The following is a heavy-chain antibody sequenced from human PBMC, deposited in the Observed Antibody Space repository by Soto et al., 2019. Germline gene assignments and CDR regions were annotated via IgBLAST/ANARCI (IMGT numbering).Heavy chain of an antibody. CDR3: ARDSGHYYRSDAFDK. V-gene: IGHV1-46*01. CDR2: MDPSGGST. CDR1: GYTFTASY. D-gene: IGHD1-26*01. Sequence: QVQLVQSGAEVKKPGASVKVSCKASGYTFTASYMHWVRQAPGQGLEWMGIMDPSGGSTSYSQKFQGRLTMTRDTSTSTVYMELNSLRSEDTAVFYCARDSGHYYRSDAFDKWGQGTMVTVSS. J-gene: IGHJ3*02.